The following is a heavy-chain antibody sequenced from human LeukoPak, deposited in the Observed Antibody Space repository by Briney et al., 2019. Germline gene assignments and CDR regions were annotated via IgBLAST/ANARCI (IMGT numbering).Heavy chain of an antibody. CDR3: VRSLDY. CDR2: ITGSGGFT. J-gene: IGHJ4*02. Sequence: QPGGSLRLSCAASGFPFSTYAMNWVRQAPGKGLEWVSVITGSGGFTQYADSVKGRFTISRDNSENTVYLQMNSLRVEDTALYYCVRSLDYWGQGTLVTVSS. CDR1: GFPFSTYA. V-gene: IGHV3-23*01.